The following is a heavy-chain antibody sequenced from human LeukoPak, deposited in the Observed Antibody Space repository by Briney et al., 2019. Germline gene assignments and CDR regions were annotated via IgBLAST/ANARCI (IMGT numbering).Heavy chain of an antibody. Sequence: ASVKVSCKTSGCTFTGYYMHWVRQPPGQGLEWMGWINPNSGGTNYAQKFQGRVTMTRDTSISTAYMELSSLRSDDTAVYYCASVIDYYFDYWGQGTLVTVSS. V-gene: IGHV1-2*02. CDR2: INPNSGGT. J-gene: IGHJ4*02. CDR1: GCTFTGYY. CDR3: ASVIDYYFDY. D-gene: IGHD3-22*01.